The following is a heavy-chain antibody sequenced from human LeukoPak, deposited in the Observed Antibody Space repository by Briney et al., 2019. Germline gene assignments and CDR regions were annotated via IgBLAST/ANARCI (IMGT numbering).Heavy chain of an antibody. J-gene: IGHJ4*02. V-gene: IGHV3-30*18. CDR1: GFTFSRYG. Sequence: GGSLRLSCAASGFTFSRYGMHWVRQAQGKGLEWVAVISHDGTNKHYANSVKGRFTISRDNSKNTLYLQMNSLRAEDTAVYCCAKDLTYYYDISSSYYGYYFDFWGQGTLVTVSS. D-gene: IGHD3-22*01. CDR2: ISHDGTNK. CDR3: AKDLTYYYDISSSYYGYYFDF.